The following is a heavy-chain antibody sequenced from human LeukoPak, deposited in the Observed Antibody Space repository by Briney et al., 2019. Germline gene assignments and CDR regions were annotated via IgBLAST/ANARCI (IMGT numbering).Heavy chain of an antibody. J-gene: IGHJ4*02. V-gene: IGHV1-69*05. D-gene: IGHD2-15*01. CDR1: GDTFISNA. CDR2: TIPVFGTK. Sequence: SVKVSCKASGDTFISNAFSWVRQAPGQGLEWMGGTIPVFGTKDYAPSFQGRVTISTDESTSTVYMELSSLRSEDTAVYYCARDPGSAVRAPPYFDYWGQGTVVAVSS. CDR3: ARDPGSAVRAPPYFDY.